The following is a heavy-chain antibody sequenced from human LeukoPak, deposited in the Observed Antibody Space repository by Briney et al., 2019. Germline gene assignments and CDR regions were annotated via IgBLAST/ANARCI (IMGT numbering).Heavy chain of an antibody. D-gene: IGHD5-12*01. V-gene: IGHV3-53*01. J-gene: IGHJ4*02. CDR3: VRDGGVSGYDLLDY. Sequence: GGSLRLSCAASGFTVSSNYMSWVRQAPGKGLEWVSVIYTGGGTYYADSVKGRFTISRDNSKNTLYLQMNSLRAEDTAVYYCVRDGGVSGYDLLDYWGQGTLVTVSS. CDR2: IYTGGGT. CDR1: GFTVSSNY.